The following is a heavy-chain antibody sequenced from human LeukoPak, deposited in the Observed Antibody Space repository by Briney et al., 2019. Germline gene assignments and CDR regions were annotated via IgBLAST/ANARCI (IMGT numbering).Heavy chain of an antibody. CDR1: GDSVSINSTA. Sequence: SQTLSLTCAISGDSVSINSTAWNWIRQSPSRGLEWLGRTYQRSKWYNDYAVSVKSRIPINPDISKNQFSLQLNSVTPEDTAVYYCARSPSPYSSGWYFDYWGQGTLVTVSS. CDR2: TYQRSKWYN. CDR3: ARSPSPYSSGWYFDY. D-gene: IGHD6-19*01. V-gene: IGHV6-1*01. J-gene: IGHJ4*02.